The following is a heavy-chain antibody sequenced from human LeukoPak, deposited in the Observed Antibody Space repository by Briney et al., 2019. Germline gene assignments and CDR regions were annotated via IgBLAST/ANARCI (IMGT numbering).Heavy chain of an antibody. Sequence: PGGSLRLSCAASGFTFSNAWMNWVRQAPGKGLEWVSYISSSSTIYYADSVKGRFTISRDNSKNTLYLQMNSLRAEDTAVYYCANVHIVGATAYWGQGTLVTVSS. D-gene: IGHD1-26*01. CDR2: ISSSSTI. V-gene: IGHV3-69-1*01. CDR1: GFTFSNAW. J-gene: IGHJ4*02. CDR3: ANVHIVGATAY.